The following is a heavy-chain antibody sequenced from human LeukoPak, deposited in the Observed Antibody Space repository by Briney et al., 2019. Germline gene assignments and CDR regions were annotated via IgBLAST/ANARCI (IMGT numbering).Heavy chain of an antibody. Sequence: GASVKVSCKASGYTFTSYGISWVRQAPGQGLEWMGWISAYNGNTNYAQKLQGRVTMTTDTSTSTAYMELRSLRSDDTAVYYCARRKYFDWLSDNWFDPWGQGTLVTVSS. D-gene: IGHD3-9*01. CDR2: ISAYNGNT. V-gene: IGHV1-18*01. CDR1: GYTFTSYG. J-gene: IGHJ5*02. CDR3: ARRKYFDWLSDNWFDP.